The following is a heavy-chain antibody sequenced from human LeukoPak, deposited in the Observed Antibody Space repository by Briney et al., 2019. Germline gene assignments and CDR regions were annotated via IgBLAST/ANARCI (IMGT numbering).Heavy chain of an antibody. CDR1: GITFSTSD. J-gene: IGHJ6*02. Sequence: SGGSLRLSCEASGITFSTSDMHWVRQAPGKGLEWVSVIGTAGDTYYADSMKGRFTISRENAKNSLYLQMNSLRAGGTAVYYCARGSVRVGMDVWGQGTTVTVSS. CDR3: ARGSVRVGMDV. CDR2: IGTAGDT. V-gene: IGHV3-13*01. D-gene: IGHD6-13*01.